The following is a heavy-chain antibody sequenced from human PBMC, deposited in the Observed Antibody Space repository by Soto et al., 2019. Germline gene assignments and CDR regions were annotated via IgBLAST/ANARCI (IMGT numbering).Heavy chain of an antibody. CDR2: ISSDGSNK. V-gene: IGHV3-30*18. D-gene: IGHD5-18*01. CDR3: AKDGYTYGSADF. Sequence: PGESLRLSCAASGFSFSNYGMHWVRQAPGKGLEWVALISSDGSNKYYADSVKGRFTISRDNSKNTLYLQMNSLRAEDTAVYYCAKDGYTYGSADFWGQGTLVTVSS. CDR1: GFSFSNYG. J-gene: IGHJ4*02.